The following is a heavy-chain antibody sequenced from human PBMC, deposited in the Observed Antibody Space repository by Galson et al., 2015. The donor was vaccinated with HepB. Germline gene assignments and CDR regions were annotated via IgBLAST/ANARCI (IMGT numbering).Heavy chain of an antibody. V-gene: IGHV3-23*01. CDR1: GFTFSNHA. Sequence: SLRLSCAASGFTFSNHAMSWVRQAPGKGLQWVSAISGSGDRTYYADSVKGRFTTSRDNSKNTLYLQMNSLRAEDTAVYYCAKDRTVDFWSGYYIFAGDNWGQGTLVTVSS. D-gene: IGHD3-3*01. CDR2: ISGSGDRT. J-gene: IGHJ4*02. CDR3: AKDRTVDFWSGYYIFAGDN.